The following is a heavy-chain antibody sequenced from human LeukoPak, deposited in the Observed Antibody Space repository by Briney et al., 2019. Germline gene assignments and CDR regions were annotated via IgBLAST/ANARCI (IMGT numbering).Heavy chain of an antibody. J-gene: IGHJ4*02. CDR1: GYTFTSYD. V-gene: IGHV1-8*01. D-gene: IGHD5-18*01. CDR2: MSPNSGNT. CDR3: AIEPDTAMIEPVDY. Sequence: VASVKVSCKASGYTFTSYDINWVRQATGQGLEWMGWMSPNSGNTGYAQKFQGRVTMTRNTSISTAYMELSSLRSEDTAVYYCAIEPDTAMIEPVDYWGQGTLVTVSS.